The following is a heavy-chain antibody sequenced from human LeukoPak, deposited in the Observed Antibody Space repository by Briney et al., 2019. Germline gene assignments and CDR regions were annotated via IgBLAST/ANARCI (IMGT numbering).Heavy chain of an antibody. Sequence: GGSLRLSCAASGFTVSSNYMTWVRQAPGKGLKWVSAISGSGSYIYSADSVKGRFTISRDNSKNTLYLQMNSLRAEDTAVYYCAKADIVGATFRIDYWGQGTLVTVSS. CDR3: AKADIVGATFRIDY. CDR2: ISGSGSYI. D-gene: IGHD1-26*01. V-gene: IGHV3-23*01. CDR1: GFTVSSNY. J-gene: IGHJ4*02.